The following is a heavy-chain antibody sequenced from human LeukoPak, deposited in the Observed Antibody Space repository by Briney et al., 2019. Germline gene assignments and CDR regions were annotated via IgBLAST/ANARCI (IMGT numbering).Heavy chain of an antibody. CDR2: IYYSGST. J-gene: IGHJ5*02. Sequence: SETLSLTCTVSDGSISSHYWSWIRQPPGKGLEWIGYIYYSGSTNYNPSLKSRVTISVDTSKNQFSLKLSSVTAADTAVYYCARGLTRRAWFDPWGQGTLVTVSS. V-gene: IGHV4-59*11. CDR3: ARGLTRRAWFDP. D-gene: IGHD1-14*01. CDR1: DGSISSHY.